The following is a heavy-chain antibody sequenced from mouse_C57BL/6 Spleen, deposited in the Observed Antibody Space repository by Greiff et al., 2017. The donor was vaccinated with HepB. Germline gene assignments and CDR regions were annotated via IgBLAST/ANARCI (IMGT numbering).Heavy chain of an antibody. CDR2: ISDGGSYT. D-gene: IGHD1-1*01. Sequence: EVKLMESGGGLVKPGGSLKLSCAASGFTFSSYAMSWVRQTPEKRLEWVATISDGGSYTYYPDNVKGRFTISRDNAKNNLYLQMSHLKSEDTAMYYCARDGFITTVVANYFDYWGQGTTLTVSS. CDR3: ARDGFITTVVANYFDY. CDR1: GFTFSSYA. V-gene: IGHV5-4*01. J-gene: IGHJ2*01.